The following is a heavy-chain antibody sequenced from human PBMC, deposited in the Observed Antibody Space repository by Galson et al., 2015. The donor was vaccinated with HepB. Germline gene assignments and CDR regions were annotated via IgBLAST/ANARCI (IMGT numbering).Heavy chain of an antibody. V-gene: IGHV1-46*01. D-gene: IGHD3-10*01. Sequence: SVKVSCKASGYTFTSYYMHWVRQAPGQGLEWMGIINPSGGSTSYAQKFQGRVTMTRDTSTSTVYMELSSLRSEDTAVYYCAGGVGEVTYYYYYGMDVWGQGTTVTVSS. CDR2: INPSGGST. J-gene: IGHJ6*02. CDR3: AGGVGEVTYYYYYGMDV. CDR1: GYTFTSYY.